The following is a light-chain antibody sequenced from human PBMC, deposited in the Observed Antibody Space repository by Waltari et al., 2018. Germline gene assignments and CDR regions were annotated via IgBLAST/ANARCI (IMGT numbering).Light chain of an antibody. CDR1: SSDVGSYNL. J-gene: IGLJ3*02. CDR2: EVS. CDR3: CSYAGSSTLV. Sequence: QSALTQPASVSGSPGQSITISCTGTSSDVGSYNLVSWYQQHPGKAPKPMIYEVSKRPSGVSNRFLGSKSGNTASLTISGLQAEDEADDYCCSYAGSSTLVFGGGTKLTVL. V-gene: IGLV2-23*02.